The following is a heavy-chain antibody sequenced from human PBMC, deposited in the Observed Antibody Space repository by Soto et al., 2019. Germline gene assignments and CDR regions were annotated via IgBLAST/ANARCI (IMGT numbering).Heavy chain of an antibody. V-gene: IGHV4-39*07. CDR2: VYYSGST. CDR3: ARVAYIAARPYYFDY. CDR1: GGSVSSSSYY. D-gene: IGHD6-6*01. Sequence: ETLSLTCTVSGGSVSSSSYYWGWVRQPPGKGLEWIGSVYYSGSTYYNPSLESRVTISVDKSKNQFSLKLSSVTAADTAVYYCARVAYIAARPYYFDYWGQGTLVTVSS. J-gene: IGHJ4*02.